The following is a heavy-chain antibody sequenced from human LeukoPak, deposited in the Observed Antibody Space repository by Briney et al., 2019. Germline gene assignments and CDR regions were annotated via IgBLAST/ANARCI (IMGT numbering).Heavy chain of an antibody. D-gene: IGHD3-22*01. CDR2: IYPGDSDT. CDR1: GYSFTSYW. V-gene: IGHV5-51*01. J-gene: IGHJ4*02. Sequence: GESLKISCKGSGYSFTSYWIGWVRQMPGKGLEWMGIIYPGDSDTRYSPSFQGQVTISADKSISTAYLQWSSLEASDTAMYYCAVYYYDSSGYYSRFDYWGQGTLVTVSS. CDR3: AVYYYDSSGYYSRFDY.